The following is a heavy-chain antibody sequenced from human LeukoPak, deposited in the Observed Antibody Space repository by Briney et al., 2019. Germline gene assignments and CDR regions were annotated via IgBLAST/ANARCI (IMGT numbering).Heavy chain of an antibody. CDR2: IYPDDSDT. CDR3: ARLGDSVTYPYFYYYMDV. D-gene: IGHD4-17*01. J-gene: IGHJ6*03. V-gene: IGHV5-51*01. Sequence: GESLKISCQGSGYGFTTYWIAWVRQMPGKGLEWMGAIYPDDSDTRYSPSFQGQVTISADKSISTAYLQWSSLKASDTAMYYCARLGDSVTYPYFYYYMDVWGKGTTVTVS. CDR1: GYGFTTYW.